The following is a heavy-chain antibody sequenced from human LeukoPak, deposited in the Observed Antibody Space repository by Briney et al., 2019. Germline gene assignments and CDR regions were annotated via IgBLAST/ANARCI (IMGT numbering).Heavy chain of an antibody. CDR3: ARHVSGEPSRFDY. V-gene: IGHV5-51*01. Sequence: GESLKISCKGSGYSFTSYWIGWGRQMPGKGLGWMGIIYPGDSDTRYSPSFQGQVTISADRSTSTAYLQWSSLKASDTAMYYCARHVSGEPSRFDYWGQGTLVTVSS. CDR1: GYSFTSYW. CDR2: IYPGDSDT. D-gene: IGHD3-16*01. J-gene: IGHJ4*02.